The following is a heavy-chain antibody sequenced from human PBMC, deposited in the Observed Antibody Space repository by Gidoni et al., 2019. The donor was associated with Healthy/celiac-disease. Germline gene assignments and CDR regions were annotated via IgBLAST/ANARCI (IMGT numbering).Heavy chain of an antibody. CDR1: GFTFSSYG. Sequence: QVQLVESGGGVVQPGRSLRLSCAASGFTFSSYGTHWVRQAPGKGLEWVAVIWYDGSNKYYADSVKGRFTISRDNSKNTLYLQMNSLRAEDTAVYYCARDYDSSSWYFNYYGMDVWGQGTTVTVSS. CDR2: IWYDGSNK. CDR3: ARDYDSSSWYFNYYGMDV. J-gene: IGHJ6*02. V-gene: IGHV3-33*01. D-gene: IGHD6-13*01.